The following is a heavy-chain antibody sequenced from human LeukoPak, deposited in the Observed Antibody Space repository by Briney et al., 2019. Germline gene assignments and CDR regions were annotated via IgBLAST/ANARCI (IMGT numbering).Heavy chain of an antibody. D-gene: IGHD1-26*01. CDR3: ARSWKLLQNFDS. V-gene: IGHV3-30*04. CDR1: GFNFNTYT. J-gene: IGHJ4*02. Sequence: PGGSLRLSCAASGFNFNTYTMHWVRQAPGKGLEWVAVISYDGGDKFYADSVKGRFTISRDNFKNTLYLQMNNLRTEDTAVYFCARSWKLLQNFDSWGQGTLVTVSS. CDR2: ISYDGGDK.